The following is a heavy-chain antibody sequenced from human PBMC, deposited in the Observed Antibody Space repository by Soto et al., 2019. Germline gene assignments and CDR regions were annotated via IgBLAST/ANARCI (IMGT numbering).Heavy chain of an antibody. CDR1: GGTFSSYA. CDR2: IIAFCGTA. J-gene: IGHJ4*02. V-gene: IGHV1-69*13. D-gene: IGHD6-13*01. Sequence: SVKVSCKASGGTFSSYAISWVRQAPGQGLEWMGGIIAFCGTANYAQKFQGRVTMTADASTSTAYMELRSLTSDDTAMYFCARGIAWYMFDYWGQGTLVTVSS. CDR3: ARGIAWYMFDY.